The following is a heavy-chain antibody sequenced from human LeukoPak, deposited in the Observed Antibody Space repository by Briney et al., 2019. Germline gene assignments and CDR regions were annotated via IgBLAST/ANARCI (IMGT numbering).Heavy chain of an antibody. V-gene: IGHV4-59*12. CDR2: IYYSGST. J-gene: IGHJ5*02. D-gene: IGHD6-13*01. CDR3: ARETIAAASPGRTWFDP. Sequence: SETLSLTCTVSGGSITSYYGSWIRQPPGKGLEWIGYIYYSGSTKYNPSLKGRVTISVDTSKNQFSLKLSSVTAADTAVYYCARETIAAASPGRTWFDPWGQGTLVTVSS. CDR1: GGSITSYY.